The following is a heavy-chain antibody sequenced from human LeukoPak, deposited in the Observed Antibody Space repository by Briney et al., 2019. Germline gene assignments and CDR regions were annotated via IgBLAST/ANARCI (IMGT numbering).Heavy chain of an antibody. CDR1: GFAFSSYS. V-gene: IGHV3-21*01. CDR2: ISSSSSYI. CDR3: ARVGINWFDP. Sequence: GGSLRLSCAASGFAFSSYSMNWVRQAPGKGLEWVSSISSSSSYIYYADSVKGRFTISRDNAKNSLYLQMNSLGAEDTAVYYCARVGINWFDPWGQGTLVTVSS. J-gene: IGHJ5*02.